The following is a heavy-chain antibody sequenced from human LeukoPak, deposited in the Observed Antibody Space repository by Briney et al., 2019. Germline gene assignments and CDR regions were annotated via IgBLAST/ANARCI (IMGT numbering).Heavy chain of an antibody. J-gene: IGHJ6*03. V-gene: IGHV3-21*01. Sequence: GGSLRLSCAASGFTFSSYTMNWVRQAPGKGPEWVSSITSSSSYIYYADSVKGRFTISRDNARNSLYLQMNSLRAEDTALYYCARDGDTVLTRGYYYYMDVWGRGTTVTVSS. CDR3: ARDGDTVLTRGYYYYMDV. CDR1: GFTFSSYT. D-gene: IGHD4-23*01. CDR2: ITSSSSYI.